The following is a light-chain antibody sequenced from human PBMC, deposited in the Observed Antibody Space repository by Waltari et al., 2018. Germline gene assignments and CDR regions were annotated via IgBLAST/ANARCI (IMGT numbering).Light chain of an antibody. CDR3: QQYGSSP. Sequence: EIVLTQSPGTLSLSHGARATLSCRASQSVSSSYLAWYQQKPGQAPRLLIYGASSRATGIPDRFSGSGSGTDFTLTISRLEPEDFAVYYCQQYGSSPFGQGTKLEIK. CDR1: QSVSSSY. CDR2: GAS. J-gene: IGKJ2*01. V-gene: IGKV3-20*01.